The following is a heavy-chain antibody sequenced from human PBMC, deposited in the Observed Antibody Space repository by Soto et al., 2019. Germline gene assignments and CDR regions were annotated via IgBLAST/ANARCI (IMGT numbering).Heavy chain of an antibody. CDR1: GFTFNNYG. Sequence: VGSLRLSCAASGFTFNNYGMHWVRQAPGKGLEWVAITSYDGGTTYYADSVKGRFTISRDNSKNTLYLQMNSLRVEDTAVYYCAKGGLLTIMYYFDYWGQGTPVTVSS. CDR3: AKGGLLTIMYYFDY. V-gene: IGHV3-30*18. CDR2: TSYDGGTT. J-gene: IGHJ4*02. D-gene: IGHD1-1*01.